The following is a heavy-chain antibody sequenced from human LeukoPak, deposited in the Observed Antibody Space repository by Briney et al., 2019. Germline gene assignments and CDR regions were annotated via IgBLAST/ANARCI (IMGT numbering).Heavy chain of an antibody. V-gene: IGHV3-9*01. CDR3: AKVDSSDYYPYYFDY. CDR1: GFTFDDYS. CDR2: ISWNSVII. J-gene: IGHJ4*02. Sequence: GGSLRLSCAASGFTFDDYSMHWVRQAPGKGLEWVSGISWNSVIIGYADSVKGRFTISRDNAKNSLYLQMNSLSAEDTAFYYCAKVDSSDYYPYYFDYWGQGTLVTVSS. D-gene: IGHD3-22*01.